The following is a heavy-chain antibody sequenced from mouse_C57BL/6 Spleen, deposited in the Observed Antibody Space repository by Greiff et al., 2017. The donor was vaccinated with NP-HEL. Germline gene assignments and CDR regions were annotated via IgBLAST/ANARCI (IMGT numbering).Heavy chain of an antibody. J-gene: IGHJ3*01. D-gene: IGHD2-3*01. V-gene: IGHV5-9-1*02. CDR3: TRDGEGWFAY. Sequence: EVMLVESGEGLVKPGGSLKLSCAASGFTFSSYAMSWVRQTPEKRLEWVAYISSGGDYIDYADTVKGRFTISRDNASNTLHLQTCSLKSEDTAMYSCTRDGEGWFAYWGQGTLVTVSA. CDR1: GFTFSSYA. CDR2: ISSGGDYI.